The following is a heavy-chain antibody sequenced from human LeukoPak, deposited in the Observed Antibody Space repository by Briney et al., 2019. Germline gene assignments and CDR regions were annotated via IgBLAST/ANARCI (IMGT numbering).Heavy chain of an antibody. D-gene: IGHD6-25*01. CDR2: ISYEGSNK. V-gene: IGHV3-30-3*01. CDR1: GFTLSSYA. J-gene: IGHJ1*01. Sequence: GGSLRLSCAASGFTLSSYAMQWVRQAPGGGLEWVAFISYEGSNKYYADSVKGRFTISRDNSTNTLYLQMNSLRAEDTAVYYCARPDGSGKYFQHWGQGTLVTVSS. CDR3: ARPDGSGKYFQH.